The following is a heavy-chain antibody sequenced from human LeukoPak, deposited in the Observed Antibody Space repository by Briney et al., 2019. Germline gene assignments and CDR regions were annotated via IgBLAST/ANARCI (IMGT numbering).Heavy chain of an antibody. Sequence: PGGSLRLSCAASGFTFSSYWMHWVRQAPGKGLVWVSRINSDGSSTSYADSVKGRFTIFRDNSKNTLYLQMNSLRAEDTAVYYCARAEGYFDWHGVGYWGQGTLVTVSS. J-gene: IGHJ4*02. V-gene: IGHV3-74*01. CDR2: INSDGSST. CDR1: GFTFSSYW. D-gene: IGHD3-9*01. CDR3: ARAEGYFDWHGVGY.